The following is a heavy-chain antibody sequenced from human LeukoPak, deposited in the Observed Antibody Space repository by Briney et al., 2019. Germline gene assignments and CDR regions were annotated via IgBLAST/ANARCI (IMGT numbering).Heavy chain of an antibody. CDR2: ISSSGSTI. CDR3: ASSYWYFDL. J-gene: IGHJ2*01. V-gene: IGHV3-48*03. Sequence: GGSLRLSCAASGFTLSSYEMNWVRQAPGKGLEWVSYISSSGSTIYYADSVKGRFTISRDNAKNSLYLQMNSLRAEDTAVYYCASSYWYFDLWGRGTLVTVSS. CDR1: GFTLSSYE.